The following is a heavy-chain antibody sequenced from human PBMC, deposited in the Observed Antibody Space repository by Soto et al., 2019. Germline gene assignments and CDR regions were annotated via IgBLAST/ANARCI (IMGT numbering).Heavy chain of an antibody. Sequence: QVQLQQWGAGLLKPSETLSLTCAVYGGSFSGYYWSWIRQPPGKGLEWFGEINHSGSTNYNPSLKSRVTISVDTSKNQFSLKLSSVTAADTAVYYCARGRIIYYYDSSGPGGFDPWGQGTLVTVSS. V-gene: IGHV4-34*01. D-gene: IGHD3-22*01. CDR2: INHSGST. J-gene: IGHJ5*02. CDR3: ARGRIIYYYDSSGPGGFDP. CDR1: GGSFSGYY.